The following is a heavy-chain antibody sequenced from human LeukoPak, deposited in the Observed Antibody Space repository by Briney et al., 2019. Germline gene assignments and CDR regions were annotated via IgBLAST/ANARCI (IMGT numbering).Heavy chain of an antibody. Sequence: GGSLRLSCAASGFTFSSYAMHWVRQAPGKGLECVAVISYDGSNKYYADSVKGRFTISRDNSKNTLYLQMNSLRAEDTAVYYCASNPGYSSSWEEYYFDYWGQGTLVTVSS. V-gene: IGHV3-30-3*01. D-gene: IGHD6-13*01. CDR2: ISYDGSNK. CDR1: GFTFSSYA. CDR3: ASNPGYSSSWEEYYFDY. J-gene: IGHJ4*02.